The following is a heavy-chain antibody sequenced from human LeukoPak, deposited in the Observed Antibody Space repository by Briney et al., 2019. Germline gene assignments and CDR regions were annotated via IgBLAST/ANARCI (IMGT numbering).Heavy chain of an antibody. CDR3: ASAYDFWSGYYLDY. D-gene: IGHD3-3*01. CDR1: GFPFISYG. V-gene: IGHV3-30*02. CDR2: ILYDGSNK. Sequence: GALRLSSSASGFPFISYGMHWVRPAPGKGVEWVAFILYDGSNKYYSDSVKGRFTISRDNSKTTLYLQMNSLRAEDTAVYYCASAYDFWSGYYLDYWGQGTLVTVSS. J-gene: IGHJ4*02.